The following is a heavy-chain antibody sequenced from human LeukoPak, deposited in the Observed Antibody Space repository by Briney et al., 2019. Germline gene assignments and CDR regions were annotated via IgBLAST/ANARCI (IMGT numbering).Heavy chain of an antibody. CDR2: INPNSGGT. D-gene: IGHD4-17*01. CDR3: ASHQDYGDSDYYYYYMDV. Sequence: GASVKVSCKASGYTFTGYYMHWVRQAPGQGLEWMGWINPNSGGTNYAQKFQGRVTMTRDTSISTAYMELSRLRSDDTAVYYCASHQDYGDSDYYYYYMDVWGKGTTVTVSS. V-gene: IGHV1-2*02. CDR1: GYTFTGYY. J-gene: IGHJ6*03.